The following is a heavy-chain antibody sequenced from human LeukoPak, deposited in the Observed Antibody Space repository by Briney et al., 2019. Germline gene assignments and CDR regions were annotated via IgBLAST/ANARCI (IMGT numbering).Heavy chain of an antibody. Sequence: GGSLRLSCAASAFTFSSYGMSWVRQAPGKGLEWVSAISGDGRDIFYADAVKGRFTLSRDNSRNTLYLQMNSLRAEDTAIYYCAKNGGRGAYCSGGTCYPYYYYYMDVWGKGTTVTISS. CDR1: AFTFSSYG. V-gene: IGHV3-23*01. D-gene: IGHD2-15*01. CDR3: AKNGGRGAYCSGGTCYPYYYYYMDV. J-gene: IGHJ6*03. CDR2: ISGDGRDI.